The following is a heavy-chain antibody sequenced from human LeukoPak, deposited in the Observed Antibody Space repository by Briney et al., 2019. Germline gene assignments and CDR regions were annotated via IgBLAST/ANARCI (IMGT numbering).Heavy chain of an antibody. D-gene: IGHD5-12*01. V-gene: IGHV4-30-2*01. CDR1: GDSISSGGYS. CDR3: ARGDCGYDPALDY. Sequence: SETLSLTCAVSGDSISSGGYSWSWIRQPPGKGLEWIGYIYHSGSTYYNPSLKRRVTISVDRSKNQFSLRLSSVTAADTAVYYCARGDCGYDPALDYWGQGTLVTVSS. J-gene: IGHJ4*02. CDR2: IYHSGST.